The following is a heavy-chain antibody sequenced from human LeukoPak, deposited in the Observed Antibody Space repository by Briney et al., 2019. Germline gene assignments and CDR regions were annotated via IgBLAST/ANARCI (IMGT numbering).Heavy chain of an antibody. CDR1: GFTLSTYA. CDR3: ARQSDVKVPPAAGSFDI. J-gene: IGHJ3*02. Sequence: GGSLRLSCAVSGFTLSTYAMTWVRQAPGKELQWVSSISPDGYYIYYADAVKGRFTFSRDNSRNTLNLQMNSLGAEDTAIYYCARQSDVKVPPAAGSFDIWGLGTMVTVSS. CDR2: ISPDGYYI. D-gene: IGHD3-16*01. V-gene: IGHV3-23*01.